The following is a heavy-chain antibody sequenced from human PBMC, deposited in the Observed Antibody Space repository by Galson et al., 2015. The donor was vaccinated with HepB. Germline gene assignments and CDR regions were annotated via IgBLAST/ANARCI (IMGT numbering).Heavy chain of an antibody. CDR1: GFTFSSYR. CDR3: ARGMDEYTTRGPVDF. Sequence: SLRLSCAASGFTFSSYRMHWVRQAPGKGLEWVSRINSSSSTTYYADSVKGRFTISRDNAKNSLYLQMNSLRAEDTAVYYCARGMDEYTTRGPVDFWGQGTMVTVSS. V-gene: IGHV3-48*04. J-gene: IGHJ3*01. CDR2: INSSSSTT. D-gene: IGHD1-26*01.